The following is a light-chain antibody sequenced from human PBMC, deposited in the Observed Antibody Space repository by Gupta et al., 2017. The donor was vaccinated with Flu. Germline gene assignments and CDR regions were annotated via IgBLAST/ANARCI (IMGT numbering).Light chain of an antibody. CDR1: SLRSYY. CDR3: NSRDSSGNHP. Sequence: LGQTVRITCQGDSLRSYYAGWYQQKPGQAPVLVIYGKNNRPSGIPDRFSGSSSGNTSSLTITGAQAEDEADYYCNSRDSSGNHPFGGGTKLTVL. J-gene: IGLJ2*01. CDR2: GKN. V-gene: IGLV3-19*01.